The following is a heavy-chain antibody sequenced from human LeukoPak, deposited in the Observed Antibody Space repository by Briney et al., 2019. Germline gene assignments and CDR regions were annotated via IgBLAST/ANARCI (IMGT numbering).Heavy chain of an antibody. V-gene: IGHV1-2*02. D-gene: IGHD5-18*01. J-gene: IGHJ3*02. CDR1: GYTFTGFF. CDR3: ALRGYSYDAFHI. Sequence: GASVKVSCKASGYTFTGFFMHWVRQAPGQGLEWLGWIIPNSGGTNYAQKFQGRVTMTRDTSISTAYMELTRLRSDDTAVYYCALRGYSYDAFHIWGQGTMVTVSS. CDR2: IIPNSGGT.